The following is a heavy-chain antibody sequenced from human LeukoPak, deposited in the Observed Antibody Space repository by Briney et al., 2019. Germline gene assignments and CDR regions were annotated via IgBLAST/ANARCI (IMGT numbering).Heavy chain of an antibody. Sequence: SETLSLTCAVYSGSFSGYYWSWIRQPPGKGLEWIGEINHSGSTNYNPSLKSRVTISVDTSKNQFSLKLSSVTAADTAVCYCARASIAVGGWFDPWGQGTLVTVSS. CDR1: SGSFSGYY. CDR2: INHSGST. J-gene: IGHJ5*02. V-gene: IGHV4-34*01. D-gene: IGHD6-19*01. CDR3: ARASIAVGGWFDP.